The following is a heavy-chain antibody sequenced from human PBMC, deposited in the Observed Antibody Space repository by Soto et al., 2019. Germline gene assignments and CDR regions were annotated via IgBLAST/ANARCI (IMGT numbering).Heavy chain of an antibody. CDR3: ARARKDIVVVPAATTYYYYYMDV. D-gene: IGHD2-2*01. V-gene: IGHV4-31*03. CDR1: GCSISSGGYY. CDR2: IYYSGST. Sequence: PSETLSLTCTFSGCSISSGGYYWSWIRQHPGKGLEWIGYIYYSGSTYYNPSLKSRVTISVDTSKNQFSLKLSSATAADTAVYYGARARKDIVVVPAATTYYYYYMDVWGKGTTVTVSS. J-gene: IGHJ6*03.